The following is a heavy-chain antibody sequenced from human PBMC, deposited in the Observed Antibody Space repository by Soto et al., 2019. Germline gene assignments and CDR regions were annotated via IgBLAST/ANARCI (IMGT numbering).Heavy chain of an antibody. CDR2: ISTYNGNT. CDR1: GYSFTTSG. Sequence: QAQLVQSGAEVKEPGASVKVSCKASGYSFTTSGITWVRQAPGQGLEWMGGISTYNGNTNYAQKLQDRVTLTTDTSTRTAYMELRSLRSDDTAVYYCARRLYGDYDYWGQGPLVTVSS. J-gene: IGHJ4*02. CDR3: ARRLYGDYDY. D-gene: IGHD4-17*01. V-gene: IGHV1-18*01.